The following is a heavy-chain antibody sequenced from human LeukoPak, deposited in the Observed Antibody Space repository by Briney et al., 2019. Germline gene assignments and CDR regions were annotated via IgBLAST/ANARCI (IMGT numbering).Heavy chain of an antibody. CDR3: ASAPARWAPFGD. CDR1: GFTFRTYA. V-gene: IGHV3-23*01. D-gene: IGHD3-16*01. J-gene: IGHJ4*02. Sequence: PGGSLELSCAASGFTFRTYAMSWVRQTPGKGLDWVSVTSGSGGSTYYADSVRGRFTISRDNAKNSLYLQMNSLRADDTAVYYCASAPARWAPFGDWGQGTLVTVSS. CDR2: TSGSGGST.